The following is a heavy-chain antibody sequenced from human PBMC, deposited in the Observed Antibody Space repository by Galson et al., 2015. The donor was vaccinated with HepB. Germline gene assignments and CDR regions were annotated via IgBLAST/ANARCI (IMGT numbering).Heavy chain of an antibody. D-gene: IGHD3-10*01. CDR1: GFTFSSYA. Sequence: SLRHSCAASGFTFSSYAMHWVRQAPGKGLEWVAVISYDGSNKYYADSVKGRFTISRDNSKNTLYLQMNSLRAEDTAVYYCASPVYYGSGSYYLMDDYWGQGTLVTVSS. V-gene: IGHV3-30*04. CDR3: ASPVYYGSGSYYLMDDY. J-gene: IGHJ4*02. CDR2: ISYDGSNK.